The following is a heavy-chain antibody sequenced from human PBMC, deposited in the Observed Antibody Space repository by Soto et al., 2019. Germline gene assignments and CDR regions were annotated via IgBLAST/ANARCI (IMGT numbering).Heavy chain of an antibody. CDR2: ILPMLDIT. CDR3: TLGSWSAETFDI. D-gene: IGHD6-13*01. V-gene: IGHV1-69*02. Sequence: QVQLVQSGAEVKKPGSSVKVSCKASGGTFSTYTIIWVRQAPGQGLEWMGRILPMLDITNSAQRFQGRVTITADKSTITAYLELSSLRSEDTAVYYCTLGSWSAETFDICGRGTMVTVSS. J-gene: IGHJ3*02. CDR1: GGTFSTYT.